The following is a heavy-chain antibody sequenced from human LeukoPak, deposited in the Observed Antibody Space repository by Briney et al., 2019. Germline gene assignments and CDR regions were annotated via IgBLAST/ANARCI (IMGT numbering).Heavy chain of an antibody. J-gene: IGHJ4*02. CDR3: ARDEGSGRWNFDY. CDR1: GFAVNNNY. CDR2: IYSGGST. V-gene: IGHV3-53*01. D-gene: IGHD3-10*01. Sequence: GGSLRLSCAASGFAVNNNYMSRVRQAPGKGLEWVSIIYSGGSTYYADSVKGRFTISRDNSKNTPYLQMNSLRGEDTAVYYCARDEGSGRWNFDYWGQGTLVTVSS.